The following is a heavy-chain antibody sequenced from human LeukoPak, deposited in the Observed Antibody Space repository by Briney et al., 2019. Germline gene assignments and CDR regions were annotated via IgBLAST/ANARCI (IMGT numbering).Heavy chain of an antibody. V-gene: IGHV3-23*01. CDR3: AKDFTMIVVVMGHDAFDI. CDR1: GFTFSSYA. D-gene: IGHD3-22*01. CDR2: ISGSGGST. J-gene: IGHJ3*02. Sequence: GGSLRLSCAASGFTFSSYAMSWVRQAPGKGLEWVSAISGSGGSTYYADSVKGRFTISRDNSKNTLHLQMNSLRAEDTAVYYCAKDFTMIVVVMGHDAFDIWGQGTMVTVSS.